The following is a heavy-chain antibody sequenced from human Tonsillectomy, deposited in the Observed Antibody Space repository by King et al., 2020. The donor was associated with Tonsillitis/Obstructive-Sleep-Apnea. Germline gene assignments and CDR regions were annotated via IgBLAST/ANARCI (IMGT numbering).Heavy chain of an antibody. V-gene: IGHV1-46*01. Sequence: QLVQSGAEVKKPGASVKVSCKASGYTFTSNYVHWVRQAPGQGLEWMGIINPSDGITTYEQKFQGRVTMTSDTSTSTVNMELSSLRAEDTAVYYCVRDDKDGRHLDYWGQGSLVSVSS. J-gene: IGHJ4*02. CDR3: VRDDKDGRHLDY. CDR2: INPSDGIT. D-gene: IGHD2-15*01. CDR1: GYTFTSNY.